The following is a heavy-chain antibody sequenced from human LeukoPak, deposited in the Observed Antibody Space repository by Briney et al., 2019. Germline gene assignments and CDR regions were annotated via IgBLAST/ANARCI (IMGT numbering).Heavy chain of an antibody. J-gene: IGHJ5*02. CDR3: ARTTFPTSPSLDP. CDR1: GFTFTGYH. D-gene: IGHD3-16*01. CDR2: INPNSGGT. V-gene: IGHV1-2*02. Sequence: ASVKVSCKASGFTFTGYHMHWVRPAPGQGLEWMVWINPNSGGTNYAQNFQGRVTMTRDTSITTAYMELGSLTSDDTAVYYCARTTFPTSPSLDPWGQGTLVTVSS.